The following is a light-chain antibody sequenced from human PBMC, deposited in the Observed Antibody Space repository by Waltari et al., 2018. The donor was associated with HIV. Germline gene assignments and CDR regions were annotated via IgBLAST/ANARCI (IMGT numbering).Light chain of an antibody. J-gene: IGLJ3*02. Sequence: QSALTQPASVSGSPGQSITISCTGTSSDVGSYNVVSWYQQHPGKAPKLMIYEDNKRPSGVSNRFSGSKSGNTASLTISGLQAEDEADYYCCSYTGSTTWMFGGGTKLTVL. CDR3: CSYTGSTTWM. CDR1: SSDVGSYNV. CDR2: EDN. V-gene: IGLV2-23*01.